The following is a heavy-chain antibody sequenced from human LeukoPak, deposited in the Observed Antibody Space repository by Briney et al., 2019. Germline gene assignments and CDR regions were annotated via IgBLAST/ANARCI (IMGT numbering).Heavy chain of an antibody. V-gene: IGHV5-51*01. CDR1: GYPFTNYW. CDR2: IYPGDSDT. Sequence: GESLKISCKASGYPFTNYWIGWVRQMPGKDLEWMGTIYPGDSDTRYSPSFQGQVSISADKSTNTAYLQWSSLKASGTAIYYCARLGTAIVARYFDFWGQGTLVTVSS. D-gene: IGHD5-18*01. CDR3: ARLGTAIVARYFDF. J-gene: IGHJ4*02.